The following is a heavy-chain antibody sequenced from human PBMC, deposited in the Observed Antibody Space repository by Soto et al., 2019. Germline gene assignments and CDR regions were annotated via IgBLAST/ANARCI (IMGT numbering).Heavy chain of an antibody. CDR2: ISYGGTP. CDR1: GASISSNSYY. J-gene: IGHJ5*02. D-gene: IGHD3-3*01. V-gene: IGHV4-39*01. Sequence: QLQLHESGPGLVKPSETLSLTCTISGASISSNSYYWGWVRQPPGKVLEWIGGISYGGTPYSNPSLKSRVDRSLGTSKMHSALKVNSAPPADTAVYHCTRHEFVDFWSSLNWIEPWGQGTLVIVSS. CDR3: TRHEFVDFWSSLNWIEP.